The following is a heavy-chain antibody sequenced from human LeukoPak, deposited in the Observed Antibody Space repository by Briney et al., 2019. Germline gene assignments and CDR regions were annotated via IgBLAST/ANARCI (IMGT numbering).Heavy chain of an antibody. J-gene: IGHJ4*02. D-gene: IGHD3-10*01. CDR1: GFTFSSYA. CDR3: AKTIRANYYGSGSYYNVGDY. V-gene: IGHV3-23*01. Sequence: GGSLRLSCAASGFTFSSYAMSWVRQAPGKGLEWVSAISGSGGGTYYADSVKGRFTISRDNSKNTLYLQMNSLRAEDTAVYYCAKTIRANYYGSGSYYNVGDYWGQGTLVTVSS. CDR2: ISGSGGGT.